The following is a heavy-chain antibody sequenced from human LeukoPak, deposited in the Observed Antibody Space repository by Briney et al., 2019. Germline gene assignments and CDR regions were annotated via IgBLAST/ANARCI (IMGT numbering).Heavy chain of an antibody. CDR2: ISYDGSNK. D-gene: IGHD3-9*01. V-gene: IGHV3-30*18. J-gene: IGHJ3*02. CDR1: GFTFSSYS. CDR3: AKGRYYNILTGYYTNDGFDI. Sequence: GGSLRLSCAASGFTFSSYSMNWVRQAPGKGLEWVAVISYDGSNKYFADSVKGRFTVSRDNSKNTLYLQMNSLRAEDTAVYYCAKGRYYNILTGYYTNDGFDIWGQGTMVTVSS.